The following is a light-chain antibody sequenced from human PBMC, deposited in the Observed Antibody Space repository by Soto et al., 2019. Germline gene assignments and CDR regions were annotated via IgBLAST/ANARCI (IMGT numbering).Light chain of an antibody. J-gene: IGKJ5*01. CDR3: QQYGNSPIT. Sequence: EIVLTQSTGTLSLSPGERATLSCRASQSVSSSYLAWYQQKPGQAPRLIISGASSRATGIPDRFSGSGSGTDFTLTISRLEPEDFAIYYCQQYGNSPITFGQGKRLEIK. CDR2: GAS. CDR1: QSVSSSY. V-gene: IGKV3-20*01.